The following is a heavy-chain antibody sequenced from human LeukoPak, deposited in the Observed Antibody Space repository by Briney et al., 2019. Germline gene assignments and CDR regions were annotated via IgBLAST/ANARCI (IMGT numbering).Heavy chain of an antibody. D-gene: IGHD6-13*01. J-gene: IGHJ4*02. CDR1: GFTFSSYG. CDR3: AKGCSSWYGCFDY. V-gene: IGHV3-30*18. CDR2: VTYDGMNK. Sequence: PGGSLRLSCAASGFTFSSYGMHWVRLAQGKGLGCETVVTYDGMNKYYTDSVKGRFTISRDNFKNTLYLQMNSLRAEDTAVYYCAKGCSSWYGCFDYWGQGTLVTVSS.